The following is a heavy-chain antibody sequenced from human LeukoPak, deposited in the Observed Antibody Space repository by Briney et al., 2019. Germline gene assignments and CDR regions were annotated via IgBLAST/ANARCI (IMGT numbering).Heavy chain of an antibody. CDR3: AREAPGVWSGYSRTAFDI. Sequence: GGSLRLSCAASGFTFSDYYMSWIRQAPGKGLEWVSYINSSGSTIYYADSVKGRFTISRENAKNSLYLQMNSLRAEDTAVYYWAREAPGVWSGYSRTAFDIWGQGPMVTVSS. CDR2: INSSGSTI. CDR1: GFTFSDYY. J-gene: IGHJ3*02. D-gene: IGHD3-3*01. V-gene: IGHV3-11*04.